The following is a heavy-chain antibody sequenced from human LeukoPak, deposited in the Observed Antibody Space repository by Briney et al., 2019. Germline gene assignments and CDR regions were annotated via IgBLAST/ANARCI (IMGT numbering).Heavy chain of an antibody. V-gene: IGHV4-59*01. CDR2: IYYSGST. J-gene: IGHJ4*02. D-gene: IGHD3-22*01. CDR3: ANYSSGYYYVAY. CDR1: GGSISSYY. Sequence: SETLSLTCTVSGGSISSYYWSWIRQPPGKGLEWIGYIYYSGSTNYNPPLKSRVTISVDTSKNQFSLKLSSVTAADTAVYYCANYSSGYYYVAYWGQGTLVTVSS.